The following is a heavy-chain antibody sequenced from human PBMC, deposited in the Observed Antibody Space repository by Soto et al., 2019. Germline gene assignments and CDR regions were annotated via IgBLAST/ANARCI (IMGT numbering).Heavy chain of an antibody. CDR2: ISSSSSTI. CDR3: ARTGHIVVVTAIGDSYCMDV. D-gene: IGHD2-21*02. CDR1: GFTFSSYS. J-gene: IGHJ6*02. Sequence: EVQLVESGGGLVQPGGSLRLSCAASGFTFSSYSMNWVRQAQGKGLEWVSYISSSSSTIYYADSVKGRITISRDNAKNSRYLQMNRLRADDTALYYCARTGHIVVVTAIGDSYCMDVWGPGTPVTVSS. V-gene: IGHV3-48*01.